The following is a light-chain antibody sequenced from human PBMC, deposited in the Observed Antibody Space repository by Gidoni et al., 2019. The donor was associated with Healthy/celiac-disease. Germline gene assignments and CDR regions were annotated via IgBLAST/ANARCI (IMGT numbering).Light chain of an antibody. V-gene: IGLV2-14*01. J-gene: IGLJ1*01. Sequence: QSALTQPASVSGSPGQSITIPCTGTSSDAGGYNYVSWYQQHPGKAPKLMIYEVSNRPSGVSNRFSGSKSGNTASLTISGLQAEDEADYYCSSYTSSSSGVFGTGTKVTVL. CDR3: SSYTSSSSGV. CDR1: SSDAGGYNY. CDR2: EVS.